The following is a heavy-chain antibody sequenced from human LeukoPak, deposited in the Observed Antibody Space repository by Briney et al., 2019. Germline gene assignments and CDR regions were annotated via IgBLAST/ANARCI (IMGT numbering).Heavy chain of an antibody. D-gene: IGHD5-24*01. Sequence: ASVKVSCKASEYTFTDYAINWVLQAPGQRLEWMGWINAGNGNTRYSQRFQGRVTITRDTSASTAYMELSSLTSEDTAVYYCARGRWSATTASYYLDFWGQGTLVTVSS. CDR2: INAGNGNT. V-gene: IGHV1-3*01. CDR3: ARGRWSATTASYYLDF. J-gene: IGHJ4*02. CDR1: EYTFTDYA.